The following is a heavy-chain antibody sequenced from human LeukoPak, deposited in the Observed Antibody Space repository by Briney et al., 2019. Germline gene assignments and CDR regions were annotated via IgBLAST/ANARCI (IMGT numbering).Heavy chain of an antibody. CDR3: ARNSAYNFLD. CDR2: IYYSGST. CDR1: GGSISSGGYY. Sequence: SSETLSLTCTVSGGSISSGGYYWSWIRQHPGKGLEWIGYIYYSGSTYYNPSLKSRVTIPVDTSKNQFSLKLSSVTAADTAVYYCARNSAYNFLDWGQGTLVTVSS. V-gene: IGHV4-31*03. D-gene: IGHD5-24*01. J-gene: IGHJ1*01.